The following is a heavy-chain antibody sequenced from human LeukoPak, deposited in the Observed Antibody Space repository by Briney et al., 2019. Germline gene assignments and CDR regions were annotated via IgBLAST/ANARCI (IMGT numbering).Heavy chain of an antibody. CDR3: ARLGVGNYFDY. V-gene: IGHV3-48*01. J-gene: IGHJ4*02. Sequence: GGSLRLSCAASGFTFSSYSMNWVRQAPGKGLEWVSYISSSSSPIYYADSVKGRFSISRDNAKNSLYLQMNSLRAEDTAVYYCARLGVGNYFDYWGQGTLVTVSS. CDR1: GFTFSSYS. CDR2: ISSSSSPI. D-gene: IGHD3-3*01.